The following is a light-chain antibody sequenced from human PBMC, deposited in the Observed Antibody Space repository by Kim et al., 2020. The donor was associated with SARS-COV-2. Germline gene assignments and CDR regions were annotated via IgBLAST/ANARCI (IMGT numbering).Light chain of an antibody. CDR3: QQSYSAPYT. V-gene: IGKV1-39*01. J-gene: IGKJ2*01. CDR1: QSISTY. Sequence: SASVGDRVTITCRASQSISTYLSWYQQKPGKAPNFLIYAASNLQSEVPSRFSGSGSGTDFTLTISSLQPEDFETYYCQQSYSAPYTFGQGTKLEI. CDR2: AAS.